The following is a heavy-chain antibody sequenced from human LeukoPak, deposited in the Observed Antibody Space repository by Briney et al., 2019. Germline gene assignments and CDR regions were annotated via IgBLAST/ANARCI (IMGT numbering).Heavy chain of an antibody. CDR1: GYSFTSYW. CDR3: ARARRAIAARPAAFDI. CDR2: IYPGDSDT. D-gene: IGHD6-6*01. Sequence: GESLQISCKGSGYSFTSYWIGWVRQMPGKGLEWMGIIYPGDSDTRYSPSFQGQVTISADKSISTAYLQWSSLKASDTAMYYCARARRAIAARPAAFDIWGQGTMVTVSS. V-gene: IGHV5-51*01. J-gene: IGHJ3*02.